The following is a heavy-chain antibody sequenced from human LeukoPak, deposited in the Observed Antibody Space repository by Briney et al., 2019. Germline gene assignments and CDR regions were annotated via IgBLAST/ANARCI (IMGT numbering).Heavy chain of an antibody. J-gene: IGHJ6*03. CDR1: GYSISSAYY. CDR2: MYHSGST. V-gene: IGHV4-38-2*02. Sequence: SETLSLTCSVSGYSISSAYYWGWIRQPPGKGLEWIGTMYHSGSTNYNPSLKSRVTISVDTSKNQFSLKLSSVTAADTAVYYCTRGSIAYYYMDVWGKGTTVTISS. CDR3: TRGSIAYYYMDV. D-gene: IGHD3-22*01.